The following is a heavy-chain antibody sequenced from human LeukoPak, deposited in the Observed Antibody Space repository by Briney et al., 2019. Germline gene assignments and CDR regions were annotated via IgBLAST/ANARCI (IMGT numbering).Heavy chain of an antibody. CDR2: INHSGST. CDR3: VRDRWDRDHFFDN. Sequence: SETLSLTCAVYGGSFSGYYWSWIRQPPGKGLEWIGEINHSGSTNYNPSLKSRVSLSVDTSRDQFSLKLNSVTAADTAVYYCVRDRWDRDHFFDNWGQGSLVTVSS. D-gene: IGHD1-14*01. CDR1: GGSFSGYY. J-gene: IGHJ4*02. V-gene: IGHV4-34*01.